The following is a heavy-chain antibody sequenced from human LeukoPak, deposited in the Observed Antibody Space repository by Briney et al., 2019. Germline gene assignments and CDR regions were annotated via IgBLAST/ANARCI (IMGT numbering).Heavy chain of an antibody. CDR1: GFTFSSYG. V-gene: IGHV3-33*01. CDR2: IWYDGSNK. CDR3: AGASAVGATLEYFQH. D-gene: IGHD1-26*01. Sequence: QPGRSLRLSCAASGFTFSSYGMHWVRQAPGKGLEWVAVIWYDGSNKYYADSVKGRFTISRDNSKNTLYLQMNSLRAEDTAVYYCAGASAVGATLEYFQHWGQGTLVTVSS. J-gene: IGHJ1*01.